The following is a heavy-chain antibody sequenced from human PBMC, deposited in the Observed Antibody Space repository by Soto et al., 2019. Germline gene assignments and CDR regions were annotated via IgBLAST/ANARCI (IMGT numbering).Heavy chain of an antibody. J-gene: IGHJ5*02. D-gene: IGHD5-18*01. CDR3: VRCDLDTGMARCRFDP. CDR1: GFSLSSYG. CDR2: TWYDGRNQ. V-gene: IGHV3-33*01. Sequence: QVQLVESGGGVVQAGRSLRLSCVISGFSLSSYGMHWVRQAPGKGLEWMAVTWYDGRNQYYADSVKYRFTVSRDNSKYTVYLEMKSLRVEDTAWYYCVRCDLDTGMARCRFDPWGQGTLVTVSS.